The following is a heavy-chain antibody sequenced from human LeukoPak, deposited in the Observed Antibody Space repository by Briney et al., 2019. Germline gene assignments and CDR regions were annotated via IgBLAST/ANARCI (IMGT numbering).Heavy chain of an antibody. CDR1: GFTFSNEA. J-gene: IGHJ4*02. CDR3: TKVRSGSSNWALRVFDY. D-gene: IGHD4-11*01. Sequence: GGSLRLSCAVSGFTFSNEAMGWVRQLRGGGLEWVSTFTPGGGTTYYAESMKGRFTISRDNSKSTLYLEMTSLRVEDTAVYYCTKVRSGSSNWALRVFDYWGQGVLVTVSS. CDR2: FTPGGGTT. V-gene: IGHV3-23*01.